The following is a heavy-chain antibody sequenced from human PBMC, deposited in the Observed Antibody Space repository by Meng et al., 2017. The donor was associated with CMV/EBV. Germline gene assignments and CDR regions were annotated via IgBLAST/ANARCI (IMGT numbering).Heavy chain of an antibody. V-gene: IGHV1-69*01. Sequence: QIQLVQSGAEVKKPGSSVKVSGKGSGGTFSSYSISWVRQAPGQGLEWMGAITPLFGTSTYAEKFQGRVMITADESTSTAYMELSSLKSDDTAVYYCAREKIISRFAYFHHWGQGTLVTVSS. CDR1: GGTFSSYS. CDR3: AREKIISRFAYFHH. D-gene: IGHD3-10*01. CDR2: ITPLFGTS. J-gene: IGHJ1*01.